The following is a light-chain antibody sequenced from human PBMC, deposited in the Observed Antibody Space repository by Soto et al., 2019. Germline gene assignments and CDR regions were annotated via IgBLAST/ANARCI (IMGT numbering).Light chain of an antibody. Sequence: QSALTQPASVSGSPGQSITISCTGTSSDVGAYDFVSWYQHYPGKAPKLVTFDVTHRPPGISDRFSGSKSAYTASLTISGLQAEDEADYYCSSYSFTTSLYVFGTGTQLTVL. CDR1: SSDVGAYDF. J-gene: IGLJ6*01. CDR3: SSYSFTTSLYV. V-gene: IGLV2-14*01. CDR2: DVT.